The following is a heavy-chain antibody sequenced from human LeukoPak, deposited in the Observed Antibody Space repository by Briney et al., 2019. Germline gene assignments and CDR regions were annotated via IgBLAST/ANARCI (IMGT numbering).Heavy chain of an antibody. D-gene: IGHD4-17*01. J-gene: IGHJ5*02. CDR3: ARAHTVTISSGFDP. V-gene: IGHV1-69*04. CDR2: IIPIFGIA. Sequence: SVKVSCKGAGGSFSSCAFSWVRLAPGPGLEWMGRIIPIFGIANYAQKFQGRVTITADKSTSTAYMELSSLRSEDTAVYYCARAHTVTISSGFDPWGQGTLVTVSS. CDR1: GGSFSSCA.